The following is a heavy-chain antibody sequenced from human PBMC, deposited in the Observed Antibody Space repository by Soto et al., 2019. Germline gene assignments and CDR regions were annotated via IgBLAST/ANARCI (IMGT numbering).Heavy chain of an antibody. D-gene: IGHD3-10*01. CDR2: IHQNGTER. J-gene: IGHJ4*02. Sequence: EVQLVESGGGLVHPGGSLRLSCVVSGFTFSGYWMHWVRQAPGKGLECVANIHQNGTERYYVDSVKGRFTISRDNAKNSLYLHMNSLRAKDTAVYYCLGSGSFSLWGQGTLVTVSS. CDR3: LGSGSFSL. CDR1: GFTFSGYW. V-gene: IGHV3-7*01.